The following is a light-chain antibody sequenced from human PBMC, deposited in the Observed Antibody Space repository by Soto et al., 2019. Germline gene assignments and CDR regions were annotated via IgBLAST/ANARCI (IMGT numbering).Light chain of an antibody. J-gene: IGLJ3*02. CDR1: SGHSSYA. CDR2: LNSDGSH. V-gene: IGLV4-69*01. CDR3: QTWGTGYWV. Sequence: QPVLTQSPSASASLGASVKLTCTLSSGHSSYAIAWYQQQPEKGPRYLMKLNSDGSHTKGDGIPDRFSGSSSGAERYLTISGLQSEDEADYYCQTWGTGYWVFGGGTKLTAL.